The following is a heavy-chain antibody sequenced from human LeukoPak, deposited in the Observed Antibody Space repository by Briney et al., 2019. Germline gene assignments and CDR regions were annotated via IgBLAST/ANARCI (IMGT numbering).Heavy chain of an antibody. J-gene: IGHJ4*02. V-gene: IGHV3-23*01. Sequence: AGGSLRLSCAASGFTFSSYAMSWVRQAPGEGLEWVSAISGSGGSTYYADSVKGRFTISRDNSKNTLYLQMNSLRAEDTAVYYCAKDPSYDYVWGNDYWGQGTLVTVSS. CDR1: GFTFSSYA. D-gene: IGHD3-16*01. CDR3: AKDPSYDYVWGNDY. CDR2: ISGSGGST.